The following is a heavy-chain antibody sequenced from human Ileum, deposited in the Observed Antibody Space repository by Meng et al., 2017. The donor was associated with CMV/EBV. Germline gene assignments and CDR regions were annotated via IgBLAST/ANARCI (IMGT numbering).Heavy chain of an antibody. CDR3: ARGPTDFGDT. V-gene: IGHV1-3*01. CDR2: IDCGDGDT. Sequence: SCKASGYTFTYYTIHWVRQVPGQRPEWMGWIDCGDGDTRYSPSFQGRVTITKDTSASTVYLALTSLRSEDTAVYYCARGPTDFGDTWGQGTLVTVSS. D-gene: IGHD4-17*01. CDR1: GYTFTYYT. J-gene: IGHJ5*02.